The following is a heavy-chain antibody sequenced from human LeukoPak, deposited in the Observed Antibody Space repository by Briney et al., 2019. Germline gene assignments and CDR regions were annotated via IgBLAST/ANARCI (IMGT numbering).Heavy chain of an antibody. D-gene: IGHD3-10*01. J-gene: IGHJ5*02. CDR3: ARGSGSGSYYKLST. CDR2: INPNSGGT. Sequence: ASVKVSCKASGYTFTGYYMHWVRQAPGQGLEWMGWINPNSGGTNYAQKFQGWVTMTRDTSISTAYMELSRLRSDDTAVYYCARGSGSGSYYKLSTWGQGTLVTVSS. CDR1: GYTFTGYY. V-gene: IGHV1-2*04.